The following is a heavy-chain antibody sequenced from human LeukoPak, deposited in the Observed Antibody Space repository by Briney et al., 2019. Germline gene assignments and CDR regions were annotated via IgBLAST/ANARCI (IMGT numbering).Heavy chain of an antibody. CDR1: GGSLSYYY. Sequence: PSETLSLTCAVYGGSLSYYYWSWIRQPPEKGLEWIGEINRSGSTNYNPSLKSRVSISVDTSKNQFSLKLSSVTAADTAVYYCARGGFYCGGDCYVDYWGQGTLVTVSS. CDR2: INRSGST. D-gene: IGHD2-21*02. J-gene: IGHJ4*02. V-gene: IGHV4-34*01. CDR3: ARGGFYCGGDCYVDY.